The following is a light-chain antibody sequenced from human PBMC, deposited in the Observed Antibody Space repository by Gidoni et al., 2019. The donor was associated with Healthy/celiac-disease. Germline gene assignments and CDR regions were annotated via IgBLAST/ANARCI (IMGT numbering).Light chain of an antibody. CDR1: QSVSSY. CDR3: QQRSNWLLT. J-gene: IGKJ4*01. Sequence: EIVVTQYPASLSWSPGERATLSCRASQSVSSYVAWYQQKPGQAPRLLIYDASNRATGIPARFSGSGSGTDFTLTISSLEPEDFAVYYCQQRSNWLLTFGGGTKVEIK. CDR2: DAS. V-gene: IGKV3-11*01.